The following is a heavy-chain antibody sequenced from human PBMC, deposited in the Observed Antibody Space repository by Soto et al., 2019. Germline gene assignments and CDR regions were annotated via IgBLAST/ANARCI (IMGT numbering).Heavy chain of an antibody. CDR2: ISYDGSNK. V-gene: IGHV3-30*18. CDR1: GFTFSSYG. J-gene: IGHJ4*02. D-gene: IGHD6-19*01. CDR3: AKVPASSSGWLDY. Sequence: GGSLRLSCAASGFTFSSYGMHWVRQAPGKGLEWVAVISYDGSNKYYADSVKGRFTISRDNSKNTLYLQMNSLRAEDTAVYYCAKVPASSSGWLDYWGQGTLVTVSS.